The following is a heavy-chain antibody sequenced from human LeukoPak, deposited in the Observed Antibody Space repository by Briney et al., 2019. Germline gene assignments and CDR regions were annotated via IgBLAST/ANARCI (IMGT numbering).Heavy chain of an antibody. CDR2: INPNSGGT. CDR1: GYTFTGYY. V-gene: IGHV1-2*02. J-gene: IGHJ4*02. CDR3: ARVKSSSCLGY. D-gene: IGHD2-2*01. Sequence: SVKVSCKASGYTFTGYYMHWVRQAPGQGLEWMGWINPNSGGTNYARKFQGRVTMTRDTSISTAYMELSRLRSDDTAVYYCARVKSSSCLGYWGQGTLVTASS.